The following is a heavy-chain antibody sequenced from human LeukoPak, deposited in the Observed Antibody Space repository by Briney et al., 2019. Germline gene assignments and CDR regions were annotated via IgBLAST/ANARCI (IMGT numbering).Heavy chain of an antibody. CDR3: AGGWLPDKNDF. V-gene: IGHV4-59*01. CDR1: GGSISSYY. CDR2: FHHSGST. J-gene: IGHJ4*02. Sequence: PSETLSLTCTVSGGSISSYYWSWIRQPPGKGLEWIGFFHHSGSTNYNPSFKSRVTISADTSNNHFSLRLTSVTAADTAVYYCAGGWLPDKNDFWGQGTLVTVSA. D-gene: IGHD5-24*01.